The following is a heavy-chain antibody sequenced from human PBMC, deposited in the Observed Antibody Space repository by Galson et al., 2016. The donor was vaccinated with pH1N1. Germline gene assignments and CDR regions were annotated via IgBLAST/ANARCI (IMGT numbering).Heavy chain of an antibody. Sequence: ETLSLTCDVSGFSISSGYYWGWIRQSPGKGLEWIGNIYHNNGPAYYDSSLRDRVTMSVDTSKNQFTLKLSSVTAADTAMYYCAKVSFSGASDFYDHWGRGILVIVSS. CDR2: IYHNNGPA. J-gene: IGHJ4*02. CDR3: AKVSFSGASDFYDH. V-gene: IGHV4-38-2*01. CDR1: GFSISSGYY. D-gene: IGHD3-10*01.